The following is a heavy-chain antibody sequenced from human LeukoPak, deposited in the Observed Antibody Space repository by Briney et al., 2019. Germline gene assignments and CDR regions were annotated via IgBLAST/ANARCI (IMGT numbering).Heavy chain of an antibody. D-gene: IGHD5-12*01. V-gene: IGHV1-8*02. J-gene: IGHJ5*02. CDR3: ARARGYSGNWFDP. CDR1: GYTFTGYY. Sequence: ASVKVSCKASGYTFTGYYMHWVRQAPGQGLEWMGWINPNSGNTGYAQKFQGRVTMTRNTSISTAYMELSSLRSEDTAVYYCARARGYSGNWFDPWGQGTLVTVSS. CDR2: INPNSGNT.